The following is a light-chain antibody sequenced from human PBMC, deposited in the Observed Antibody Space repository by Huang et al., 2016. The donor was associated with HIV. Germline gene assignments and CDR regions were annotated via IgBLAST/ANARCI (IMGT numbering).Light chain of an antibody. CDR2: GAS. Sequence: EVVMTQSPASLSVSPGERATLSCRASQSVSTNLAWYQQKPGQAPRRLIFGASTRATGIPARFSGSGSGTEFTLTISSLQSEDFAIYYCQQYNKWLTWTFGQGTKVEIK. J-gene: IGKJ1*01. CDR1: QSVSTN. V-gene: IGKV3-15*01. CDR3: QQYNKWLTWT.